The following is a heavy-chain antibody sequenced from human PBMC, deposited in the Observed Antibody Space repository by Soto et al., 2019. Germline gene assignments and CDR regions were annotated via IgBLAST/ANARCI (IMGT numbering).Heavy chain of an antibody. V-gene: IGHV4-39*01. CDR1: GGSISSSSYY. CDR2: IYYSGST. J-gene: IGHJ4*02. Sequence: QLQLQESGPGLVKPSETLSLTCTVSGGSISSSSYYWGWIRQPPGKGLEWIGSIYYSGSTYYNPSLKSRVTISVDTSKNQFSLKLSSVTAADTAVYYCARTEIEMATTYDYWGQGTLVTVSS. D-gene: IGHD5-12*01. CDR3: ARTEIEMATTYDY.